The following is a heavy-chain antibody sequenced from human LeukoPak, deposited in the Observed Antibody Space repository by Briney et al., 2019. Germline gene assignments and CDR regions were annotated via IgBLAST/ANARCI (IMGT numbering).Heavy chain of an antibody. Sequence: PGGSLRLSCAASGFTFSRYAMHWVRQAPGKGPESVSAISSNGGSTYYANSVKGRFTISRDNSKSTLYLQMGSLRAEDLAVYYCARDFGLTGKVDYWGQGTLVTVSS. D-gene: IGHD1-20*01. J-gene: IGHJ4*02. CDR3: ARDFGLTGKVDY. CDR1: GFTFSRYA. V-gene: IGHV3-64*01. CDR2: ISSNGGST.